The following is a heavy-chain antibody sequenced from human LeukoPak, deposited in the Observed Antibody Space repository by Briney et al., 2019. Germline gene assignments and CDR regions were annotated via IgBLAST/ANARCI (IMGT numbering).Heavy chain of an antibody. CDR2: IYHSGST. CDR3: ARGGAAAQRSFDY. V-gene: IGHV4-30-2*01. D-gene: IGHD6-13*01. CDR1: GFSISSGGYY. J-gene: IGHJ4*02. Sequence: PSETLSLTCTVSGFSISSGGYYWSWIRQPPGKGLEWIGYIYHSGSTYYNPSLKSRVTISVDRSKNQFSLKLSSVTAADTAVYYCARGGAAAQRSFDYWGQGTLVTVSS.